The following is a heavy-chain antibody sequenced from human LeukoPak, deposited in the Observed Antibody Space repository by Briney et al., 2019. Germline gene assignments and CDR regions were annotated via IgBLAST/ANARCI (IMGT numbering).Heavy chain of an antibody. CDR2: IFYSGIT. CDR3: ARIIVVTSTDYFDS. V-gene: IGHV4-59*05. J-gene: IGHJ4*02. CDR1: GGSISSYY. Sequence: PSETLSLTCTVSGGSISSYYWSWIRQPPGKGLEWIGSIFYSGITYYNPSLQSRVTISVGASKSQFSLHLSSVTAADTALYYCARIIVVTSTDYFDSWGQGTLVTVSS. D-gene: IGHD2/OR15-2a*01.